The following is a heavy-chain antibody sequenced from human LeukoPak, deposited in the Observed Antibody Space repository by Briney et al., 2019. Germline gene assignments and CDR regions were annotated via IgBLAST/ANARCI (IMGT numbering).Heavy chain of an antibody. CDR2: IIPIFGTA. V-gene: IGHV1-69*01. CDR1: GGTFSSYA. CDR3: ARDDWFGP. J-gene: IGHJ5*02. Sequence: SVKVSCKASGGTFSSYAISWVRQAPGQGLEWMGGIIPIFGTANYAQKFQGRVTITADESTSTAYMEPSSLRSEGTAVYYCARDDWFGPWGQGTLSPSPQ.